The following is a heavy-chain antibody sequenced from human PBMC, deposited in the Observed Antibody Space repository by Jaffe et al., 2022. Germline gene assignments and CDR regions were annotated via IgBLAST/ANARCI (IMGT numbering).Heavy chain of an antibody. D-gene: IGHD2-15*01. CDR3: ARRPRGYCSGGSCYSGSYWYFDL. V-gene: IGHV4-34*01. CDR1: GGSFSGYY. J-gene: IGHJ2*01. Sequence: QVQLQQWGAGLLKPSETLSLTCAVYGGSFSGYYWSWIRQPPGKGLEWIGEINHSGSTNYNPSLKSRVTISVDTSKNQFSLKLSSVTAADTAVYYCARRPRGYCSGGSCYSGSYWYFDLWGRGTLVTVSS. CDR2: INHSGST.